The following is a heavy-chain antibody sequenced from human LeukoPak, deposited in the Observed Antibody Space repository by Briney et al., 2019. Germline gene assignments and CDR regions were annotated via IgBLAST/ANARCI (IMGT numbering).Heavy chain of an antibody. D-gene: IGHD1-26*01. Sequence: SETLSLTCTVSGGSISSYYWSWIRQPPGKGLEWIGYIYYSGSTNYNPSLKSRVTISVDTSKNQFSLKLSSVTAADTAVYYCASSRASGSYYVLGYWGQGTLVTVSS. CDR3: ASSRASGSYYVLGY. V-gene: IGHV4-59*01. CDR1: GGSISSYY. J-gene: IGHJ4*02. CDR2: IYYSGST.